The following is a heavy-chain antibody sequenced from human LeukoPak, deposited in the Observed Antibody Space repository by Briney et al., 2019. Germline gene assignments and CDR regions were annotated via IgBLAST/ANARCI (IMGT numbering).Heavy chain of an antibody. D-gene: IGHD4-17*01. CDR2: ISAHTGNT. CDR1: GYTFSGYG. CDR3: ARSAGDYGDYALYFLH. Sequence: ASVKLSCKASGYTFSGYGIAWVRQAPGQGLEWMGWISAHTGNTYFAQNFQGRVTMTTDTSTSAAYMELRSLRSDDTAMYYCARSAGDYGDYALYFLHWGQGTLVTVSS. J-gene: IGHJ1*01. V-gene: IGHV1-18*01.